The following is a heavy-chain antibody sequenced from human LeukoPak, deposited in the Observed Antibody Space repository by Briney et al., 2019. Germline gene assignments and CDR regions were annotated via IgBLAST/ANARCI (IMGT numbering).Heavy chain of an antibody. Sequence: GGSLRLSCAASGFTFSSYAMSWVRQAPGKGLEWVSAISGGGGSTYYVDSVKGRFTISRDNSKNTLYLQMNSLRAEDTAVYYCAKRNYDFWSGYYRRAENHFAYWGQGTLVTVSS. CDR3: AKRNYDFWSGYYRRAENHFAY. CDR2: ISGGGGST. CDR1: GFTFSSYA. J-gene: IGHJ4*02. V-gene: IGHV3-23*01. D-gene: IGHD3-3*01.